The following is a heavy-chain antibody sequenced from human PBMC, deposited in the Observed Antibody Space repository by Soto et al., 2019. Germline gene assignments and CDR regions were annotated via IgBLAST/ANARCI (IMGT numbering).Heavy chain of an antibody. CDR1: GGTFSSYP. CDR2: IIPIFGTA. J-gene: IGHJ2*01. Sequence: QVQLVQSGAEVKKPGSSVKVSCKASGGTFSSYPISWVRQAPGQGLEWMGGIIPIFGTANYAQKFQGRVTITADESTSTAYMELSSLRSQDTAVYYCARDGGDYSGIYSWYFDLWGRGTLVTVSS. D-gene: IGHD1-26*01. CDR3: ARDGGDYSGIYSWYFDL. V-gene: IGHV1-69*01.